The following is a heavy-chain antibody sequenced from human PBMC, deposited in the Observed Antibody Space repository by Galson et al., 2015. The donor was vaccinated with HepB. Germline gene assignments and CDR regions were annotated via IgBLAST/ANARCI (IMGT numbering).Heavy chain of an antibody. V-gene: IGHV4-59*01. Sequence: ETLSLTCTVSGGSISSYYWSWIRQPPGKGLEWIGYIYYSGSTNYNPSLKSRVTISVDTSKNQFSLKLSSVTAADTAVYYCARNKDYGANWFDPWGQGTLVTVSS. CDR2: IYYSGST. CDR3: ARNKDYGANWFDP. D-gene: IGHD4-17*01. CDR1: GGSISSYY. J-gene: IGHJ5*02.